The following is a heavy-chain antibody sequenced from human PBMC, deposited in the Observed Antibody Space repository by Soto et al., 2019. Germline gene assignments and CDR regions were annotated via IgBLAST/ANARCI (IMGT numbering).Heavy chain of an antibody. CDR3: ARDPDYSNYVDAFDI. J-gene: IGHJ3*02. D-gene: IGHD4-4*01. Sequence: ASVKVSCKASGYTFTSYGISWVRQAPGQGLEWMGWISAYNGNTNYAQKLQGRVTMTTDTSTSTAYMELRSLRSDDTAVYYCARDPDYSNYVDAFDIWGQGTMVTVSS. CDR2: ISAYNGNT. CDR1: GYTFTSYG. V-gene: IGHV1-18*01.